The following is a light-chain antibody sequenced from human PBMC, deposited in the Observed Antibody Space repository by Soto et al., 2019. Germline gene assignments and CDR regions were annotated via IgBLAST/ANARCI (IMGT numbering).Light chain of an antibody. J-gene: IGLJ2*01. CDR1: SSDVGAYNH. CDR2: DVT. V-gene: IGLV2-14*03. Sequence: QSALTQPPSASGSPGQSVTISCTGTSSDVGAYNHVSWYQQHPGKAPKLMIYDVTDRPSGVSNRFSGSKSGNTASLAISGLQAEDEADYYCNSYTSTNTLVFGGGTKLTVL. CDR3: NSYTSTNTLV.